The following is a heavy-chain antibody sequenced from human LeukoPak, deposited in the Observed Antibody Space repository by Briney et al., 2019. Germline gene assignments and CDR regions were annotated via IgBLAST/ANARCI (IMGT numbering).Heavy chain of an antibody. CDR1: GSSFTSYW. V-gene: IGHV5-51*01. CDR3: ARLAWFGELLERSPYNWFDP. Sequence: HGASPQISCKGSGSSFTSYWIGWVRQLPGKGLEWMGIIYPGDSDTRYSPSFQGQVTISADKSISTAYLQWSSLKASDTAMYYCARLAWFGELLERSPYNWFDPWGQGTLVTVSS. D-gene: IGHD3-10*01. J-gene: IGHJ5*02. CDR2: IYPGDSDT.